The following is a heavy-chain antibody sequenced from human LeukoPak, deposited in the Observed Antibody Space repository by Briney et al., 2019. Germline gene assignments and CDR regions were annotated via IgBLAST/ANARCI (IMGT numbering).Heavy chain of an antibody. CDR3: ARQWQVAFDI. J-gene: IGHJ3*02. CDR1: GFTFRNSA. Sequence: GGSLRLSCAASGFTFRNSAMSWVRQAPGKGLEWVSTFTGGDGSAYYADSMKGRFTISRDNAKNSLYLQMNSLRAEDTAVYYCARQWQVAFDIWGQGTMVTVSS. D-gene: IGHD6-19*01. V-gene: IGHV3-23*01. CDR2: FTGGDGSA.